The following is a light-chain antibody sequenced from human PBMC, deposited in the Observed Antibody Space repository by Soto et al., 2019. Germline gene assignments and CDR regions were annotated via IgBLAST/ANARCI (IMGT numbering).Light chain of an antibody. CDR3: SSYTSSSTQA. Sequence: QSVLTQPASVSGSPGQSITISCTGTSSDVGGYNYVSWYQQHPGKAPKLMIYDVSNRPSGVSNRFSGSKSGNTASLTISGLQAEDEADYYCSSYTSSSTQAFGPGTKFTVL. CDR2: DVS. CDR1: SSDVGGYNY. V-gene: IGLV2-14*01. J-gene: IGLJ1*01.